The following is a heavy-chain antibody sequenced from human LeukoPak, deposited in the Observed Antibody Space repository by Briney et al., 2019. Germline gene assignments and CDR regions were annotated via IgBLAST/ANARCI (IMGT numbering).Heavy chain of an antibody. V-gene: IGHV4-39*07. CDR2: IYYSGST. CDR3: ARRYCSGGSCYSERGAFDI. D-gene: IGHD2-15*01. CDR1: GGSISSSSYY. J-gene: IGHJ3*02. Sequence: SETLSHACTVSGGSISSSSYYWGWIRQPPGKGLEWIGSIYYSGSTYYNPSLKSRVTISVDTSKNQFSLKLSSVTAADTAVYYCARRYCSGGSCYSERGAFDIWGQGTMVTVSS.